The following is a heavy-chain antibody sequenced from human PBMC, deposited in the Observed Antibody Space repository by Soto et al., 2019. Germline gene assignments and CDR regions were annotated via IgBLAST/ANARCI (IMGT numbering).Heavy chain of an antibody. CDR3: ARGDGYMSAFDI. CDR2: IIPILGIA. V-gene: IGHV1-69*02. J-gene: IGHJ3*02. CDR1: GGTFSSYT. Sequence: ASVKVSCKASGGTFSSYTISWVRQAPGQGLEWMGRIIPILGIANYAQKFQGRVTITADKSTSTAYMELSSLRSEDTAVYYCARGDGYMSAFDIWGQGTTVTVSS. D-gene: IGHD5-12*01.